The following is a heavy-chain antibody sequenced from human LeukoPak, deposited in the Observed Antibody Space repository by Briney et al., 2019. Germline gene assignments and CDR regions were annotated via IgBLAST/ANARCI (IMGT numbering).Heavy chain of an antibody. CDR1: GFIFSTYW. J-gene: IGHJ3*01. Sequence: GGSLRLSCAASGFIFSTYWMTWVRQAPGKGLEWVANIKQDGSEKYYVDSVQGRFTISRDNAKNSRYLQMNSLRAEDTAVYYCARSSGWFLTDWGQGTMVTVSS. V-gene: IGHV3-7*01. CDR3: ARSSGWFLTD. CDR2: IKQDGSEK. D-gene: IGHD6-19*01.